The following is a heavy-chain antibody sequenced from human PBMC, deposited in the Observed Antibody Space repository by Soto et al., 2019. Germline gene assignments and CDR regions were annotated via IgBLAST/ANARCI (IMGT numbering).Heavy chain of an antibody. CDR3: ARDLGYCRSGTCYREGFDP. CDR2: VSGDNGHT. CDR1: GYTFTTHG. V-gene: IGHV1-18*01. J-gene: IGHJ5*02. Sequence: QVQLVQSGAEVKKPGASVKVSCKASGYTFTTHGISWARQAPGQGLEWMGWVSGDNGHTNYAQSLQGRVTMTTDTSTNTAYMELRSLRSDDTAVYYWARDLGYCRSGTCYREGFDPWGQGTLVTVSS. D-gene: IGHD2-15*01.